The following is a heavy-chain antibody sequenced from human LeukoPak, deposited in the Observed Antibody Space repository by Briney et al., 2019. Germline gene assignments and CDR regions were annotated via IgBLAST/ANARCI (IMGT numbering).Heavy chain of an antibody. Sequence: SETLSLTFTVSVYSISSGYYWGWIRQPPGKGLEWIGSIHHSGITYYNPSLKSRVTISVDTSKNHFSLRVDSVTAADTAVYYCARDLYDDNRCFDFWGQGILVTVSS. J-gene: IGHJ4*02. CDR3: ARDLYDDNRCFDF. D-gene: IGHD1-14*01. CDR2: IHHSGIT. CDR1: VYSISSGYY. V-gene: IGHV4-38-2*02.